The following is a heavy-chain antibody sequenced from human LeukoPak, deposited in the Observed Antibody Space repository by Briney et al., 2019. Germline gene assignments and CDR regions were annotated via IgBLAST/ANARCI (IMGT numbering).Heavy chain of an antibody. V-gene: IGHV1-69*13. CDR2: IIPIFGTA. J-gene: IGHJ5*02. D-gene: IGHD5-24*01. Sequence: ASVKVSCKDSVGTYSSYAISWVRQAPGQGLEWMGGIIPIFGTANYAQKFQGRVTITADESTSTAYMELSSLRSEDTAVYYCARDDRWLQSFDPWGQGTLVTVSS. CDR3: ARDDRWLQSFDP. CDR1: VGTYSSYA.